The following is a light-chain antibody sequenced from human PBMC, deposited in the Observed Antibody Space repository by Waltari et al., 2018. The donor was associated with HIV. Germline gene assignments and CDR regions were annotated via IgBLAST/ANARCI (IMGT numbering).Light chain of an antibody. J-gene: IGKJ2*01. V-gene: IGKV3-15*01. Sequence: EIVMTQSPATLSVSPGERATLSCRASQSISSNLAWYQQRPGLAPRLLIYDASSRATGIPARFSGSGSETEFTLTINSLQSEDFAVYYCQQYNNWPESYTFGQGTKLEIK. CDR3: QQYNNWPESYT. CDR1: QSISSN. CDR2: DAS.